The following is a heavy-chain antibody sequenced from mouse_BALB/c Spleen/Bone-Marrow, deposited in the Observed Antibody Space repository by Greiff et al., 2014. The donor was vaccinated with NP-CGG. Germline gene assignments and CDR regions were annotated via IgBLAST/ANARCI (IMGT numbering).Heavy chain of an antibody. V-gene: IGHV14-4*02. D-gene: IGHD2-14*01. CDR1: GFNIKDYY. CDR2: IDPENGDT. CDR3: TLYRFPPPWCAY. J-gene: IGHJ3*01. Sequence: VQLQQSGAELVRSGASVKLSCTASGFNIKDYYMHWVKQRPEQGLEWIGWIDPENGDTEYAPKFQGKATMTADTSSNTAYLQLSSLTSEDTAVYYCTLYRFPPPWCAYWGQGTLVTVSA.